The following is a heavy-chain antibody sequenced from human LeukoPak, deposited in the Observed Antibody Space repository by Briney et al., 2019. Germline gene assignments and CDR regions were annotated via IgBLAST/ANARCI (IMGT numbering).Heavy chain of an antibody. J-gene: IGHJ6*03. Sequence: SVKVSCKASGGTFTSYAISWVRQAPGQGLEYLGGSIPNFRRTKYAQKFEGRVTITTDETTAYMELRSLTSEDTAVYYCARAGRDSNYDLDYHMDVWGKGTTVTVSS. CDR3: ARAGRDSNYDLDYHMDV. CDR1: GGTFTSYA. V-gene: IGHV1-69*05. CDR2: SIPNFRRT. D-gene: IGHD4-11*01.